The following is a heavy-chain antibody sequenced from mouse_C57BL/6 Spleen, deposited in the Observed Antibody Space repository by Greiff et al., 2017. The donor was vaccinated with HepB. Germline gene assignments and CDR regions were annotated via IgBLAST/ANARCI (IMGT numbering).Heavy chain of an antibody. CDR2: ISSGGSYT. Sequence: EVKLVESGGDLVKPGGSLKLSCAASGFTFSSYGMSWVRQTPDKRLEWVATISSGGSYTYYPDSVKGRFTISRDNAKNTLYLQMSSLKSEDTAMYYCARLSTGTWGYWGQGTTLTVSS. J-gene: IGHJ2*01. CDR1: GFTFSSYG. CDR3: ARLSTGTWGY. D-gene: IGHD4-1*02. V-gene: IGHV5-6*01.